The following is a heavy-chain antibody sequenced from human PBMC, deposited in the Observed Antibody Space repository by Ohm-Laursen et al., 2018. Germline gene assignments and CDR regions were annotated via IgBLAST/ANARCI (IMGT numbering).Heavy chain of an antibody. CDR2: MNPNSGNT. D-gene: IGHD4-23*01. CDR3: ARGWYLRWNPIDY. CDR1: GYTFTSYD. V-gene: IGHV1-8*02. Sequence: ASVKVSCKASGYTFTSYDINWVRQATGQGLEWMGWMNPNSGNTSYAQKFQGRVTMTRDTSTSTVYMELSSLRSEDTAVYYCARGWYLRWNPIDYWGQGTLVTVSS. J-gene: IGHJ4*02.